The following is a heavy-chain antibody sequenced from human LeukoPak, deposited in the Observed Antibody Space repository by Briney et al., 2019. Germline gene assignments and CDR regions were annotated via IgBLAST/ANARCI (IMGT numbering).Heavy chain of an antibody. CDR1: GGSISSSNW. J-gene: IGHJ4*02. Sequence: SGTLSLTCAVSGGSISSSNWWSWVRQPPGKGLGWIGEIYHSGSTNYNPSLKSRVTISVDKYKNQFSLKLSSVTAADTAVYYCARWSQYCSGGSCYSGIDWGQGTLVTVSS. CDR3: ARWSQYCSGGSCYSGID. V-gene: IGHV4-4*02. CDR2: IYHSGST. D-gene: IGHD2-15*01.